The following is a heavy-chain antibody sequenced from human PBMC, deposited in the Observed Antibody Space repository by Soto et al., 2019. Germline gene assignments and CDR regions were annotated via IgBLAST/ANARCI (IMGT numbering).Heavy chain of an antibody. CDR2: INPNSGGT. CDR3: ARALEDYYYCMDV. J-gene: IGHJ6*02. D-gene: IGHD3-16*02. Sequence: ASVKVSCKASGYTFTGYYMHWVRQAPGQGLEWMGWINPNSGGTKYAQKFQGSVTMTRDTPLSTAYMELSRLRSDDTTVYYCARALEDYYYCMDVWGQGTTVTVSS. CDR1: GYTFTGYY. V-gene: IGHV1-2*02.